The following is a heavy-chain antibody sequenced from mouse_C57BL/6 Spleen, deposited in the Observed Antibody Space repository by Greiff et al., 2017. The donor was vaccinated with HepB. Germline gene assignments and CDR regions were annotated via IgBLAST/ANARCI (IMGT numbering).Heavy chain of an antibody. V-gene: IGHV1-72*01. D-gene: IGHD1-1*01. Sequence: QVQLQQSGAELVKPGASVKLSCKASGYTFTSYWMHWVKQRPGRGLEWIGRIDPNSGGTKYNEKFKSKATLTVDKPSSTAYMQLSSLTSEDSAVYYCARSDGSSPYYAMDYWGQGTSVTVSS. J-gene: IGHJ4*01. CDR3: ARSDGSSPYYAMDY. CDR1: GYTFTSYW. CDR2: IDPNSGGT.